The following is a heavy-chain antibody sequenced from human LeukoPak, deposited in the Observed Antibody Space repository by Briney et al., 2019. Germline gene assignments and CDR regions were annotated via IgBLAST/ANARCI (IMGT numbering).Heavy chain of an antibody. J-gene: IGHJ4*02. Sequence: SETLSLTCTVSGGSISNYHWSWIRQPLGKGLEYIGYIYNIESTYYNPSLKSRVTISADTSKKQFSLKLSSVTAADTAVYYCARSAGDWGQGTLVTVSS. CDR2: IYNIEST. CDR1: GGSISNYH. CDR3: ARSAGD. V-gene: IGHV4-59*13. D-gene: IGHD3-10*01.